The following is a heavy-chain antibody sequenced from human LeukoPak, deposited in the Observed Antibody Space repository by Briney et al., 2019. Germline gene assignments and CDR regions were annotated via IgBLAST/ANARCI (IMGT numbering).Heavy chain of an antibody. J-gene: IGHJ4*02. V-gene: IGHV3-23*01. CDR3: AKVHRAYDYDSGSYYDSGFDY. CDR1: GFTFTSYD. Sequence: GGSLRLSCAASGFTFTSYDMTWVRQAPGRGLEWVSSIRPGGENTYYADSVKGRFTISRDNSKNTLYLQMNSLRAEDTAIYYCAKVHRAYDYDSGSYYDSGFDYWGQGTLVTVSS. CDR2: IRPGGENT. D-gene: IGHD3-10*01.